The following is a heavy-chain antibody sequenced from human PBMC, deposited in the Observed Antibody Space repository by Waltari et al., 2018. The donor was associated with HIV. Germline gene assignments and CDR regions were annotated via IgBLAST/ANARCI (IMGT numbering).Heavy chain of an antibody. D-gene: IGHD3-10*01. Sequence: VVLVESGGGLVKPGGSQRLSCAASGFAFSASALHWFRQPPGKGGEEGTSISSTGGYSYYSDTGKCRCTISRDNAQNALDQLMNSLRADDTAMYYCAREGGSVTTRTPVGVFDLWGQGTMVTVSS. J-gene: IGHJ3*01. CDR1: GFAFSASA. V-gene: IGHV3-21*01. CDR3: AREGGSVTTRTPVGVFDL. CDR2: ISSTGGYS.